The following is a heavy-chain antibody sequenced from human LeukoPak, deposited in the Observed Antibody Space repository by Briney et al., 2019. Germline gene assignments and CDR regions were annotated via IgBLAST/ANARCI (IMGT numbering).Heavy chain of an antibody. V-gene: IGHV3-11*01. D-gene: IGHD6-19*01. Sequence: GGSLRLSCAASGFTFSDYYMSWIRQAPGKGRVGVLYISSSGSTIYYADSVKGRFTISRDNTKNSLYLKMNSLRAEDTAVYYCARDEYSSGWSYYYYGMDVWGQGTTVTVSS. CDR1: GFTFSDYY. CDR2: ISSSGSTI. J-gene: IGHJ6*02. CDR3: ARDEYSSGWSYYYYGMDV.